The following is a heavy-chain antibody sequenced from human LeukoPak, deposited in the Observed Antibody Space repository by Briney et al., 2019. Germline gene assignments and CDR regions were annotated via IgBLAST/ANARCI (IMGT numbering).Heavy chain of an antibody. Sequence: ASDTVSCQASRYTFTSYDNRRVRQAPGEGREWMGWISAYNGNTNYAQKLQGRVTMTTDTSTSTAYMELRSLRSDDTAVYYGARVESSSWYWFDPWGQGTLVTVSS. CDR3: ARVESSSWYWFDP. J-gene: IGHJ5*02. D-gene: IGHD6-13*01. V-gene: IGHV1-18*04. CDR2: ISAYNGNT. CDR1: RYTFTSYD.